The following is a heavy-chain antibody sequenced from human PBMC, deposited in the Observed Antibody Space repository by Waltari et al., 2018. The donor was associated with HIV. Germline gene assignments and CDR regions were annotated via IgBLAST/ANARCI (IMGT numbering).Heavy chain of an antibody. CDR1: GGSISSDTYY. CDR3: ARQGYSDSSGYHYYFDY. Sequence: QLQLQKSGPGLAKPSETLSLTCTVSGGSISSDTYYWGWIRQPPGKGLEWIGSIYYSGSTYYNPSLKSRVTISIDTSKNQFSLKLSSVTAADTAVYCCARQGYSDSSGYHYYFDYWGQGTLVTVSS. J-gene: IGHJ4*02. D-gene: IGHD3-22*01. CDR2: IYYSGST. V-gene: IGHV4-39*01.